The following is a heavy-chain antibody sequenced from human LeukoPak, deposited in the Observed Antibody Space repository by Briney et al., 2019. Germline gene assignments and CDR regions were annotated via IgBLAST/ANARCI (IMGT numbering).Heavy chain of an antibody. CDR3: AINPSRGYSYGSLLNWFDP. V-gene: IGHV1-18*01. CDR1: GYTFTNSG. J-gene: IGHJ5*02. D-gene: IGHD5-18*01. Sequence: ASVKVSCKASGYTFTNSGITWVRQAPGQGHEWMGWISAYNGNTNYAQELQGRVTMTTDTSTSTAYMELRSLRSDDTAVYYCAINPSRGYSYGSLLNWFDPWGQGTLVTVSS. CDR2: ISAYNGNT.